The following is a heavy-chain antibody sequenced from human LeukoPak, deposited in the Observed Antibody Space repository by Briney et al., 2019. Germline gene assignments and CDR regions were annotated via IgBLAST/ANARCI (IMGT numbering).Heavy chain of an antibody. V-gene: IGHV4-39*01. CDR2: IYYSGST. D-gene: IGHD3-10*01. CDR1: GGSVSSGGHY. Sequence: SETLSLTCIVSGGSVSSGGHYWGWIRQPPGKGLEWIGSIYYSGSTSYNPSLKSRVTVSVDTSKNQFSLKLSSVTAADTAVFYCARQRLLWFGDPTPDFFDYWGQGTLVTVSS. CDR3: ARQRLLWFGDPTPDFFDY. J-gene: IGHJ4*02.